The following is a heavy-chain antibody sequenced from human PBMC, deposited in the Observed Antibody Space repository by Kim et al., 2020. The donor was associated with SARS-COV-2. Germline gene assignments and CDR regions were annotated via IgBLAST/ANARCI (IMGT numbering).Heavy chain of an antibody. D-gene: IGHD3-10*01. J-gene: IGHJ4*02. Sequence: KYSQKFQGRGTITRDTSASTADMELSSRRSEDTAVYYCASGWGYGSGIDYWGQGTLVTVSS. CDR3: ASGWGYGSGIDY. V-gene: IGHV1-3*01.